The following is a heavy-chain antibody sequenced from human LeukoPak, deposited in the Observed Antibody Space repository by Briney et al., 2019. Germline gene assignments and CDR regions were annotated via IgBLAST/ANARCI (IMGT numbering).Heavy chain of an antibody. V-gene: IGHV3-30*04. D-gene: IGHD3-10*02. CDR1: GSTFSSYA. CDR3: AKRPAAVRGVIPYLDY. CDR2: ISYDGSNK. J-gene: IGHJ4*02. Sequence: GRSLRLSCAASGSTFSSYAMHWVRQAPGKGLEWVAVISYDGSNKYYADSVKGRFTVSRDNSKNTLYLQMNSLRAEDTAIYYCAKRPAAVRGVIPYLDYWGQGTLVTVSS.